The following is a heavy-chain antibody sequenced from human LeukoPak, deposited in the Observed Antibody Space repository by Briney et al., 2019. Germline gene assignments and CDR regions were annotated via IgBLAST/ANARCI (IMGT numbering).Heavy chain of an antibody. CDR2: INHSGST. CDR1: GGSFSGYY. V-gene: IGHV4-34*01. D-gene: IGHD6-13*01. Sequence: PSETLSLTCAVYGGSFSGYYWSWIRQPPGKGLEWIGEINHSGSTNYNPSLKSRVTISVDTSKNQFSLKLSSVTAADSAVYFCARDGSYSRSYYWGNWFDPWGRGTLVPVSS. J-gene: IGHJ5*02. CDR3: ARDGSYSRSYYWGNWFDP.